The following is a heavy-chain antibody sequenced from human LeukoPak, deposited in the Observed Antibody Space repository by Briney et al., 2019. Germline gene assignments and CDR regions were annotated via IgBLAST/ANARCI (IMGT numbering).Heavy chain of an antibody. CDR3: ARGAGVAVYWYFDL. D-gene: IGHD6-19*01. Sequence: SETLSLTCAVYGGSFSGYYWSWIRQPPGKGLEWIGEINHSGSTNYNPSLKSRVTISVDTSKNQFSLKLSSVTAADTAVYYCARGAGVAVYWYFDLWGRGSLVTVSS. CDR1: GGSFSGYY. CDR2: INHSGST. J-gene: IGHJ2*01. V-gene: IGHV4-34*01.